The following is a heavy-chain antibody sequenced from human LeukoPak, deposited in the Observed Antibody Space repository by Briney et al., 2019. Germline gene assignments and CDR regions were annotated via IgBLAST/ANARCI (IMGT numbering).Heavy chain of an antibody. Sequence: PGGSLRLSCAASGFTFSSYSMNWVRQAPGKGLEWVSSISSSNSYIYYADSVKGRFTISRDNAKTSLYLQMNSLREEDTSVYYCARDRVGYSYGDFDYWGQGTLVTVSS. CDR3: ARDRVGYSYGDFDY. J-gene: IGHJ4*02. D-gene: IGHD5-18*01. CDR1: GFTFSSYS. V-gene: IGHV3-21*01. CDR2: ISSSNSYI.